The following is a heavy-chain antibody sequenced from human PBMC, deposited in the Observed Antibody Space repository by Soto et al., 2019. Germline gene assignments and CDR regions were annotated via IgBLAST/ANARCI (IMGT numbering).Heavy chain of an antibody. V-gene: IGHV4-34*01. J-gene: IGHJ4*02. CDR3: ANYPTTVTSDY. D-gene: IGHD4-17*01. CDR1: GGSLSGYY. CDR2: INHSGST. Sequence: SETLSLTCAVYGGSLSGYYWTWIRQPPGTGLEWIGEINHSGSTNYNPSLKSRVTISVDTSKNQFSLKLTSVTAADTAVYYCANYPTTVTSDYWGQGTLVTVSS.